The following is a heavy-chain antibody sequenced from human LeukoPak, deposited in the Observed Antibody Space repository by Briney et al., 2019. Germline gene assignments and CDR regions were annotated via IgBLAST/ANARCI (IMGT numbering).Heavy chain of an antibody. Sequence: GGSLRLSCAASGFTFSSYSMNWVRQAPGKGLEWVAVIWYDGSNKYYADSVKGRFTISRDNSKNTLYLQLNSLRAEDTAVYYCAATNYYDSSGYPEYFQHWGQGTLVTVSS. CDR2: IWYDGSNK. V-gene: IGHV3-33*08. CDR1: GFTFSSYS. J-gene: IGHJ1*01. D-gene: IGHD3-22*01. CDR3: AATNYYDSSGYPEYFQH.